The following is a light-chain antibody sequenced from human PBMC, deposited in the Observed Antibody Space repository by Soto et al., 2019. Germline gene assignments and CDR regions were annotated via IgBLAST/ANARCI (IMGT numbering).Light chain of an antibody. CDR1: QSVSST. Sequence: EVVMTQVPATLSVSPGETATLSCRASQSVSSTLAWYQHKHGQAPRLLLYAASARATGIPARLSGSASGTECTLTISSLQSEDFAVYYCQQYDNWPRITFGQGKRLGIK. CDR3: QQYDNWPRIT. CDR2: AAS. J-gene: IGKJ5*01. V-gene: IGKV3-15*01.